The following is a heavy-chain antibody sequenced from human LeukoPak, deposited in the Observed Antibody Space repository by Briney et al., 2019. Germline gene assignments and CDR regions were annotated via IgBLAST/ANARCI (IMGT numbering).Heavy chain of an antibody. D-gene: IGHD5-24*01. V-gene: IGHV3-53*01. CDR3: AREGQGRDGYNHGLDI. CDR2: IYDTGTT. J-gene: IGHJ3*02. CDR1: GFTVYSNY. Sequence: PGGSLRLSCAASGFTVYSNYMTWVRQAPGKGLEWVSVIYDTGTTSYADSVKGRFTISRDNSKNTLLLQMNSLRAEDTAIYYCAREGQGRDGYNHGLDIWGQGRMVTVSS.